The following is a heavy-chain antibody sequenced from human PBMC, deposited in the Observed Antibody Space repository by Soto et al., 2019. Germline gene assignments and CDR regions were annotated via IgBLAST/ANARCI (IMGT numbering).Heavy chain of an antibody. J-gene: IGHJ4*02. D-gene: IGHD5-18*01. CDR1: GGSISSYY. V-gene: IGHV4-59*01. CDR3: ARNVDTSRAYYFDY. CDR2: IYYNGNT. Sequence: SETLSLTCTVSGGSISSYYWSWIRQPPGKGLEWIGYIYYNGNTNYNPSLRSRVTISVDTSKNQFSLNLNSVTAADTAVYCCARNVDTSRAYYFDYWGQGTLVTVSS.